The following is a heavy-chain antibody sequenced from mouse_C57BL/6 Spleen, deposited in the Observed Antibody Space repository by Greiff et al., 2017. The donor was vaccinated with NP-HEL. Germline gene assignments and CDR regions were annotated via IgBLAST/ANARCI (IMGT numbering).Heavy chain of an antibody. CDR1: GYTFTSYW. Sequence: QVHVKQSGAELAKPGASVKLSCKASGYTFTSYWMHWVKQRPGQGLEWIGYINPSSGYTKYNQKFKDKATLTADKSSSTAYMQLSSLTYEDSAVYYCARQLRPYYFDYWGQGTTLTVSS. J-gene: IGHJ2*01. D-gene: IGHD3-2*02. V-gene: IGHV1-7*01. CDR3: ARQLRPYYFDY. CDR2: INPSSGYT.